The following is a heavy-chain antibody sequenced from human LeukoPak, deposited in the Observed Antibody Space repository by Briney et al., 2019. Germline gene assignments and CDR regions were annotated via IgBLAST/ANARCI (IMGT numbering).Heavy chain of an antibody. CDR1: GGSISSYY. CDR3: AREGPNSSGYYPDAFDI. J-gene: IGHJ3*02. Sequence: PETLSLTCTVSGGSISSYYWSWIRQPPGKGLEWIGYIYYSGSTNYNPSLKSRVTISVDTSKNQFSLKLSSVTAADTAVYYCAREGPNSSGYYPDAFDIWGQGTMVTVSS. CDR2: IYYSGST. D-gene: IGHD3-22*01. V-gene: IGHV4-59*01.